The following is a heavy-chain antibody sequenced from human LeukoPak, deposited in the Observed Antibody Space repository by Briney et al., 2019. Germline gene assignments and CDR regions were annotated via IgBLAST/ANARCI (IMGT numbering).Heavy chain of an antibody. V-gene: IGHV5-51*01. Sequence: GESLKISCNGSGYSFTNYWIGWVRQMPGKGLEFMGIIYPGDSDTRYSPSFQGQVTISVDKSINTAYLQWSSLKASDTAMYYCATSGYNSPYYLDYWGQGTLVTVSS. J-gene: IGHJ4*02. CDR2: IYPGDSDT. D-gene: IGHD5-12*01. CDR1: GYSFTNYW. CDR3: ATSGYNSPYYLDY.